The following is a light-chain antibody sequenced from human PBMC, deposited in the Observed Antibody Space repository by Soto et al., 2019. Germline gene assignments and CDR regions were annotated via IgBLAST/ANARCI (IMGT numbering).Light chain of an antibody. J-gene: IGLJ3*02. Sequence: QSALTQPASVSGSPGQSIAISCTGTSSDIGGYNYVSWYQQHPGKAPKLMIYDVSNRPSGVSNRFSGSKSGNTASLTISGLQAEDEADYYCSSYTYSSTRVFGGGTKLTVL. V-gene: IGLV2-14*01. CDR3: SSYTYSSTRV. CDR2: DVS. CDR1: SSDIGGYNY.